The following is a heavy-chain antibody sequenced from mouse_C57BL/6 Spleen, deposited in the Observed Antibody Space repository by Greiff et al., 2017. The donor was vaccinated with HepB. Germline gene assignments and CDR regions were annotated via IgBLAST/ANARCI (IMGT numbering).Heavy chain of an antibody. V-gene: IGHV5-9*01. CDR1: GFTFSSYT. J-gene: IGHJ1*03. CDR2: ISGGGGNT. CDR3: AREDLKRYFDV. Sequence: EVQGVESGGGLVKPGGSLKLSCAASGFTFSSYTMSWVRQTPEKRLEWVATISGGGGNTYYPDSVKGRFTISRDNAKNTLYLQMSSLRSEDTALYYCAREDLKRYFDVWGTGTTVTVSS.